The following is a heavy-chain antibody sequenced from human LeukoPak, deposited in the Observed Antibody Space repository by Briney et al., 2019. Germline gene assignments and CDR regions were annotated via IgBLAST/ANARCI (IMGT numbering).Heavy chain of an antibody. CDR2: ISAYNGNT. Sequence: ASVKVSCKASGYTFTSYGISWVRQAPGQGLEWMGWISAYNGNTNYAQKLQGRVTMTTDTSTSTAYMELRSLRSDDTAVYYCAREGGDIVVVPAAMGYSWFDPWGQGTPVTVSS. J-gene: IGHJ5*02. D-gene: IGHD2-2*01. V-gene: IGHV1-18*01. CDR1: GYTFTSYG. CDR3: AREGGDIVVVPAAMGYSWFDP.